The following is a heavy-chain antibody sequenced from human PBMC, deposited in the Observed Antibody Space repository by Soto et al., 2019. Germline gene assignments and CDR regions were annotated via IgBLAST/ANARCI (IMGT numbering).Heavy chain of an antibody. CDR2: HQHSGHT. CDR1: GGTSRDFY. V-gene: IGHV4-34*08. J-gene: IGHJ3*01. Sequence: SVMKSHSKAVEGGTSRDFYWRCILKPPGKGLEWIGKHQHSGHTNYTPSLKSRVTISVDTPKNQFSLKLSSVTAAETAVYYGEGASVDVSAFALWGQGTMVTVSS. D-gene: IGHD3-16*01. CDR3: EGASVDVSAFAL.